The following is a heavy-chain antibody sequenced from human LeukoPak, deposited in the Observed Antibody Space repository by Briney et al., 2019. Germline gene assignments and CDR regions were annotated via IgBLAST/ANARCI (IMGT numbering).Heavy chain of an antibody. CDR2: ISSSSSYI. V-gene: IGHV3-21*01. CDR1: GFTFSSYS. D-gene: IGHD4-17*01. CDR3: ARTYGGNSGYYYYGMDV. J-gene: IGHJ6*02. Sequence: GGSLRLSCAASGFTFSSYSMNWVRQAPGKGLEWVSSISSSSSYIYYADSVKGRFTISRDNAKNSLYLQMNSLRDEDTAVYYCARTYGGNSGYYYYGMDVWGQGTTVTVSS.